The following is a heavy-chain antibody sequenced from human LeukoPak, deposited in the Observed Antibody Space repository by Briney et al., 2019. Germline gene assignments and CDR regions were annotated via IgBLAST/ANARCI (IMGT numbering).Heavy chain of an antibody. D-gene: IGHD3-3*01. Sequence: ASVKVSCKASGYTFTSYAMHWVRQAPGQRLEWMGWSNAGNGNTKYSQEFQGRVTITRDTSAGTAYMELSSLRSEDMAVYYCARGSGYYPEAFDIWGQGTMVTVSS. V-gene: IGHV1-3*02. CDR3: ARGSGYYPEAFDI. J-gene: IGHJ3*02. CDR1: GYTFTSYA. CDR2: SNAGNGNT.